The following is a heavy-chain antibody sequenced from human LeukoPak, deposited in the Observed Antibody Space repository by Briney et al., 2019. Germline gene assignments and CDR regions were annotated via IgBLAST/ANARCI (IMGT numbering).Heavy chain of an antibody. CDR1: GYTFTGYY. Sequence: ASVKVSCKASGYTFTGYYMHWVRQAPGQGLEWMGWINPNSGGTNYAQKFQGRVTMTRDTSISTAYMELSRLRSDDTAVYYCARARLQYSSGYNFDYWGQGTLVTVSS. V-gene: IGHV1-2*02. CDR2: INPNSGGT. CDR3: ARARLQYSSGYNFDY. D-gene: IGHD6-19*01. J-gene: IGHJ4*02.